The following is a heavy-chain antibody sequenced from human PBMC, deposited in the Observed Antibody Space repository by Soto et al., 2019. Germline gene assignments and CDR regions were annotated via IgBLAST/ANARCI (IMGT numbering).Heavy chain of an antibody. J-gene: IGHJ6*02. V-gene: IGHV4-31*03. CDR2: IYYSGST. CDR1: GGAISSGGYY. CDR3: ARDRASGSGYYYGMDV. Sequence: LSLTCTVSGGAISSGGYYWSWIRQHPGKGLEWIGYIYYSGSTYYNPSLKSRVTISVDTSKNQFSLKLSSVTAADTAVYYCARDRASGSGYYYGMDVWGQGTTVTVSS. D-gene: IGHD6-19*01.